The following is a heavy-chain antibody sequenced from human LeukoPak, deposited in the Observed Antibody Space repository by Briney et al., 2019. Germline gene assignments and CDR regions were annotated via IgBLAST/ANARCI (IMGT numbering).Heavy chain of an antibody. V-gene: IGHV3-49*04. Sequence: GGSLRLSCAASGFTFSSFSMNWVRQAPGQGLEWVGFLRSTVHGGPAEYAASVEGRFIISRDDSKSIAYLQMNSLKTEDTAVYYCTRAGGYDFWIDYWGQGTLVTVSS. D-gene: IGHD3-3*01. J-gene: IGHJ4*02. CDR1: GFTFSSFS. CDR3: TRAGGYDFWIDY. CDR2: LRSTVHGGPA.